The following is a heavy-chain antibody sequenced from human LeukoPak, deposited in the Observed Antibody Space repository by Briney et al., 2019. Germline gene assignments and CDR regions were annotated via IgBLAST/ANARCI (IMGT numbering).Heavy chain of an antibody. CDR2: IKQGGSEK. CDR3: ARAGYTYGYFSWFDP. Sequence: GGSLRLSCAASGFTLSSYWMSWVRQAPGEGVEWVANIKQGGSEKYYVDSVKGRFTISRDNAKNSLYLQMNSLKAADTAVYFCARAGYTYGYFSWFDPWGQGTLVTVSS. J-gene: IGHJ5*02. CDR1: GFTLSSYW. D-gene: IGHD5-18*01. V-gene: IGHV3-7*01.